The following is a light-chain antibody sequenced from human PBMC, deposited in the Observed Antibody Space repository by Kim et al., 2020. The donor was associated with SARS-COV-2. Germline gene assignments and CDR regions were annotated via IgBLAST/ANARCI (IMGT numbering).Light chain of an antibody. Sequence: QSALTQPASVSGSPGQSITISCTGTNSDIGGYNFVYWYQQHPGKAPKLLIYDVLDRPSGISNRFSGSKSGNTASLTISGLLAEDEADYYCTSYTSSDTLVFGGGTKLTVL. V-gene: IGLV2-14*03. CDR1: NSDIGGYNF. CDR3: TSYTSSDTLV. J-gene: IGLJ2*01. CDR2: DVL.